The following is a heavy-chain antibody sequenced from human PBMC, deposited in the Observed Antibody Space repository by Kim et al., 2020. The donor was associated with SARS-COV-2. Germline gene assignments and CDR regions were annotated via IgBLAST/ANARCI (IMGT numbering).Heavy chain of an antibody. CDR3: SRTSLDWSFRNIEYLEY. V-gene: IGHV4-59*13. J-gene: IGHJ1*01. CDR2: IDYSGST. Sequence: SETLSLTCTVSGGSISSYYWSWIRQPPGKGLEWIGYIDYSGSTNYNPSLKRRVTISADTSKTQSPLKLSSVTAADTAVFFCSRTSLDWSFRNIEYLEY. CDR1: GGSISSYY. D-gene: IGHD2-8*02.